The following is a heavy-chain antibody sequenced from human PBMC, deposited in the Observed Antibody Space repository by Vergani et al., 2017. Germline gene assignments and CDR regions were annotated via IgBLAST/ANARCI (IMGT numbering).Heavy chain of an antibody. CDR3: ARDGMSPAEIDPKNAFHV. D-gene: IGHD1-14*01. CDR1: GGSITYGAFY. Sequence: QLQLQESGPGLVKPSETLSLTCTVSGGSITYGAFYWGWIRQSPGKGLEWIGTIDRTGRTHLSPSLKSRLTISVDTTKNQFSLRLTSATAADTAVYFCARDGMSPAEIDPKNAFHVWGQGTRFSV. V-gene: IGHV4-39*07. CDR2: IDRTGRT. J-gene: IGHJ3*01.